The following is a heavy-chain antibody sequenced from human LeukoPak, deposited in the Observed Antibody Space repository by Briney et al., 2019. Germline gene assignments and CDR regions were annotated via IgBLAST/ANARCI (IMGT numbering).Heavy chain of an antibody. CDR3: ARERDGRFFDY. D-gene: IGHD5-24*01. Sequence: PGGSLRLSCAVSGLTFRSFWMSWVRQAPGKGLEWVANINQDGSEKYFVDSVKGRFTISRDKSKNSLHLQMNTLRAEDTALYYCARERDGRFFDYWGQGTLVTVSS. V-gene: IGHV3-7*01. CDR1: GLTFRSFW. CDR2: INQDGSEK. J-gene: IGHJ4*02.